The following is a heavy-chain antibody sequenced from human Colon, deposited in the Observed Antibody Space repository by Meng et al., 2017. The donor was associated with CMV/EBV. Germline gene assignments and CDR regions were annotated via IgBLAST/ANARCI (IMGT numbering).Heavy chain of an antibody. CDR3: AREVVPAAMAYYYYGMDV. CDR1: GYSFINYY. J-gene: IGHJ6*02. CDR2: INPSGAGT. V-gene: IGHV1-46*01. D-gene: IGHD2-2*01. Sequence: ASVKVSCKASGYSFINYYMYWVRQAPGQGLEWMGMINPSGAGTSYAQKFQGGVTMTRDTSTSTFYMELSSLRSEDTAVYYCAREVVPAAMAYYYYGMDVWGQGTTVTVSS.